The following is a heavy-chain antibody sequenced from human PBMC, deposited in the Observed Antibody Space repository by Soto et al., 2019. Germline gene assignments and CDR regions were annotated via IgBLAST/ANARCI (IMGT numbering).Heavy chain of an antibody. V-gene: IGHV3-48*01. CDR3: AMEYCSSTSCYRDY. D-gene: IGHD2-2*02. CDR2: ISSSSSTI. CDR1: GFTFSSYS. Sequence: GGSLRLSCAPSGFTFSSYSMNWVRQAPGKGLEWVSYISSSSSTIYYADSVKGRFTISRDNAKNSLYLQMNSLRAEDTAVYYCAMEYCSSTSCYRDYWGQGTLVTVSS. J-gene: IGHJ4*02.